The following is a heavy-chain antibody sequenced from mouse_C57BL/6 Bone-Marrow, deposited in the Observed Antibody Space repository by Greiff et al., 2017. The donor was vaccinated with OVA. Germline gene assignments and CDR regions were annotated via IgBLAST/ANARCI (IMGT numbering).Heavy chain of an antibody. CDR1: GYAFSSSW. CDR2: IYPGDGDT. J-gene: IGHJ4*01. V-gene: IGHV1-82*01. D-gene: IGHD4-1*01. Sequence: QVQLQQSGPELVKPGASVKISCKASGYAFSSSWMNWVKQRPGKGLEWIGRIYPGDGDTNYNGKFKGKATLTADKSSSTAYMQLSSLTSEDSAVYFCARKRLGFMDYWGQGTSVTVSS. CDR3: ARKRLGFMDY.